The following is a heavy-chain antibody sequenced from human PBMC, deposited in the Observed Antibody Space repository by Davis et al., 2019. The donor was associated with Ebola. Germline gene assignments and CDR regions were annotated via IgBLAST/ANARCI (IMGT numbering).Heavy chain of an antibody. J-gene: IGHJ6*03. Sequence: SVKVSCKASGGTFSSYAISWVRQAPGQGLEWMGGIIPIFGTANYAQKFQGRVTITADESTSTAYMELSSLRSEDTAVYYCARPSGARHYYYYYYMDVWGKGTTVTVSS. CDR1: GGTFSSYA. V-gene: IGHV1-69*13. CDR2: IIPIFGTA. CDR3: ARPSGARHYYYYYYMDV. D-gene: IGHD3-10*01.